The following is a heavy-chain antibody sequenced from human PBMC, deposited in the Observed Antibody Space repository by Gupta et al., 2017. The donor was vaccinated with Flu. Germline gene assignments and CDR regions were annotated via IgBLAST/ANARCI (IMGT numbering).Heavy chain of an antibody. CDR1: GFTFSDHY. J-gene: IGHJ4*02. D-gene: IGHD2-15*01. V-gene: IGHV3-72*01. CDR2: IRNKANSLIT. CDR3: ASRPFCSPAGCPHFWDY. Sequence: DVQLVESGGDLVQPGGSLRLSCVGSGFTFSDHYMDWVRQAPGKGLEWVGRIRNKANSLITEYAASVTGRFTISRDDSKNSLYLQMNSLKTEDTAVYYCASRPFCSPAGCPHFWDYWGPGTQVTVSS.